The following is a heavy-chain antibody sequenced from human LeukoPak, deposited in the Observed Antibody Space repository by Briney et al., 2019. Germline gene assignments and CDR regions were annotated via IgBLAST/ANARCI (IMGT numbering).Heavy chain of an antibody. CDR3: ARREGYPYYFDY. CDR2: IYYSGST. V-gene: IGHV4-39*01. Sequence: PSETLSLTCTVSGGSISSSSYYWGWIRQPPGKGLEWIGSIYYSGSTYYNPSLKSRVTISVDTSKNQFSLKLSSVTAADTAEYYCARREGYPYYFDYWGQGTLVTVSS. CDR1: GGSISSSSYY. D-gene: IGHD3-16*02. J-gene: IGHJ4*02.